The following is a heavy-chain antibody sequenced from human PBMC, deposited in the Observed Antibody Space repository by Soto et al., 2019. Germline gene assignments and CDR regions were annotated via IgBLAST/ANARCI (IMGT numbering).Heavy chain of an antibody. CDR2: ISSSGSTI. Sequence: WVSLALSCASSGFTFISYEINWFRQSPGKGLEWVSYISSSGSTIYYADSVKGRFTISRDNAKNSLYLQMNSLRAEDTAVYYCARDSPTVVLDYWGQGTTVTVSS. CDR3: ARDSPTVVLDY. V-gene: IGHV3-48*03. D-gene: IGHD4-17*01. CDR1: GFTFISYE. J-gene: IGHJ4*02.